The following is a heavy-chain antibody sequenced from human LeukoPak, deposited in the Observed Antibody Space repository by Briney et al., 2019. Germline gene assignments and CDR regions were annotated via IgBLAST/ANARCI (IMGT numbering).Heavy chain of an antibody. D-gene: IGHD2-8*01. J-gene: IGHJ4*02. CDR3: ARVPYQWASFDY. CDR1: GGSISTSNYY. Sequence: PSETLSLTCTVSGGSISTSNYYWSWIRQPPGKGLEWIGYIYYSGSTNYNPSLKSRVTISVDTSKNQFSLKLSSVTAADTAVYYCARVPYQWASFDYWGQGTLVTVSS. V-gene: IGHV4-61*01. CDR2: IYYSGST.